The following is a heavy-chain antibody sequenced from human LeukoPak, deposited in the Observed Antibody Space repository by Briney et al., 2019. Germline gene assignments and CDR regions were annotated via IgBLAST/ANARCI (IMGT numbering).Heavy chain of an antibody. Sequence: SETLSLTCTVSGGSISSYYWSWIRQPPGKGLEWIGYIYYSGSTNYNPSLKSRVTISVDTSKNQFSLKLSSVTAADTAVYYCARLHYYDSSGYYPNYYYGMDVWGQGTTVTVSS. J-gene: IGHJ6*02. CDR2: IYYSGST. CDR3: ARLHYYDSSGYYPNYYYGMDV. CDR1: GGSISSYY. D-gene: IGHD3-22*01. V-gene: IGHV4-59*08.